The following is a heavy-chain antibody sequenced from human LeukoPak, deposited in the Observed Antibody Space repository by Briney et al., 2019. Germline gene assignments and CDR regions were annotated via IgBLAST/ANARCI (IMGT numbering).Heavy chain of an antibody. J-gene: IGHJ4*02. V-gene: IGHV3-48*04. CDR1: EFTFSSYS. CDR2: ISSTASSI. D-gene: IGHD5-12*01. Sequence: GGSLRLSCAASEFTFSSYSMSWVRQAPGKGLEWVSYISSTASSIYYADSVKGRFTISRDNAKNSLYLQMNSLRAEDTAVYYCARVGRSGYTMDYWGQGTLVTVAS. CDR3: ARVGRSGYTMDY.